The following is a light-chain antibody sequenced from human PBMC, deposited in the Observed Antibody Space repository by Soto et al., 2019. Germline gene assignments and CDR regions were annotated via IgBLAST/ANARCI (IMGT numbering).Light chain of an antibody. Sequence: EIVMTQSPATLSVSPGERASLSCRASQSVSSSYLAWYQQKPGQAPRLIIHGASIRATGIPDRFGGSGSGTDFTLTISRLDPEDFAVYSCQQYGSSPLTFGGGTKVDIK. CDR2: GAS. CDR3: QQYGSSPLT. CDR1: QSVSSSY. J-gene: IGKJ4*01. V-gene: IGKV3-20*01.